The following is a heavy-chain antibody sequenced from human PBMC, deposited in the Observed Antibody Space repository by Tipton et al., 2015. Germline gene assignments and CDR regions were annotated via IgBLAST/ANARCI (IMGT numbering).Heavy chain of an antibody. V-gene: IGHV4-38-2*01. J-gene: IGHJ4*02. CDR2: MHENGDA. D-gene: IGHD4-23*01. Sequence: PGLVKPSETLSLTCGVSGYFISSGHFWGWVRQTPGKGLEWIASMHENGDAYYNPLWSGRVAISVDTSKNQFSLALNSVTAADTAVYYCARARGRHGGLFDSWGQGILVTVSS. CDR1: GYFISSGHF. CDR3: ARARGRHGGLFDS.